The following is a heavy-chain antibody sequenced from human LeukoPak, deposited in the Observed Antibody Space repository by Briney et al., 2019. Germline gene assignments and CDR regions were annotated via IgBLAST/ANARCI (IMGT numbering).Heavy chain of an antibody. Sequence: GGSLRLSCAASGFTFSSYAMSWVRQAPGKGLEWVSAISGSGGSTYYADSVKGRFTISRDNAKNSLYLQMNSLRAEDTAIYYCAELGITMIGGVWGKGTTVTISS. CDR3: AELGITMIGGV. V-gene: IGHV3-23*01. J-gene: IGHJ6*04. D-gene: IGHD3-10*02. CDR2: ISGSGGST. CDR1: GFTFSSYA.